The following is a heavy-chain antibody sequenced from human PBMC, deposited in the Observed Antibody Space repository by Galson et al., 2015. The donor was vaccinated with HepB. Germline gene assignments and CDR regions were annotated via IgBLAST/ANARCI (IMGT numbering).Heavy chain of an antibody. V-gene: IGHV5-10-1*01. D-gene: IGHD5-12*01. CDR2: IDPSDSYT. J-gene: IGHJ6*02. Sequence: GAEVKKPGESLRISCKGSGYGFPSYWISWVRQMPGKGLEWMGRIDPSDSYTNYSPSFQGHVTISADKSISTAYLQWSSLKASDTAMYYCARRGSGSYGMDVWGQGTTVTVSS. CDR1: GYGFPSYW. CDR3: ARRGSGSYGMDV.